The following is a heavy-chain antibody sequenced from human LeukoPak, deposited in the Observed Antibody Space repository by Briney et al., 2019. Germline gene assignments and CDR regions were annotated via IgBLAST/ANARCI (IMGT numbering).Heavy chain of an antibody. CDR1: GGSISSSSYY. J-gene: IGHJ4*02. D-gene: IGHD4-23*01. V-gene: IGHV4-39*01. Sequence: PSETLTLTCTVSGGSISSSSYYWGWIRQPPGKGLEWIGSIYYSGSTYYNPSLKCRVTISVDTSKNQFSLKLSSVTAADTAVYYCARRSSYGLGNSGFDYWGQGTLVTVSS. CDR3: ARRSSYGLGNSGFDY. CDR2: IYYSGST.